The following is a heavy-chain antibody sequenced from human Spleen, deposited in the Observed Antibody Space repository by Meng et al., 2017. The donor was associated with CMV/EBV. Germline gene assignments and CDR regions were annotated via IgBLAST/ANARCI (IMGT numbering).Heavy chain of an antibody. J-gene: IGHJ4*02. V-gene: IGHV1-2*02. CDR1: EYTFTDYY. CDR2: ISPSTGGT. Sequence: ASVKVSCKAFEYTFTDYYIHWVRQAPGQGPEWMGWISPSTGGTNYAQKFQGRVTMTRDTSISTAYMELSRLRSDDTAMYYCARVSSGSYSFDYWGQGSLVTVSS. CDR3: ARVSSGSYSFDY. D-gene: IGHD1-26*01.